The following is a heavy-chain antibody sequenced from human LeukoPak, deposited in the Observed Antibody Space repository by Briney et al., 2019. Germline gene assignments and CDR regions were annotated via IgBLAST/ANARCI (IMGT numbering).Heavy chain of an antibody. CDR2: IWFDGSNK. CDR3: ARGGGGGYFGAFDI. V-gene: IGHV3-33*01. CDR1: GFTFSSYG. Sequence: GGSLRLSCAASGFTFSSYGMHWVRQAPGKGLECVAVIWFDGSNKYYADSVKGRFTISRDNSKNTLYLQMNSLRAEDTAVYYCARGGGGGYFGAFDIWGQGTMVTVSS. J-gene: IGHJ3*02. D-gene: IGHD2-21*01.